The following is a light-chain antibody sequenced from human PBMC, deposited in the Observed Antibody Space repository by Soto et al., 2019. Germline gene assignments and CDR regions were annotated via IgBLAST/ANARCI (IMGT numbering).Light chain of an antibody. CDR1: QSISDW. V-gene: IGKV1-5*03. J-gene: IGKJ1*01. CDR2: KAS. Sequence: DIRMTQSPSTLSASVGDRVIITCRASQSISDWLAWYQQKPGKAPKLLIYKASSLESGVPSRFSVSGSGTGFTLTISSLQPDDFATYYCQQYSTYSRTFGQGTKVEIK. CDR3: QQYSTYSRT.